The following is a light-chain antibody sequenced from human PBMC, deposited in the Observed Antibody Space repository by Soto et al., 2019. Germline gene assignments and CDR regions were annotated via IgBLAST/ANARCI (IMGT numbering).Light chain of an antibody. J-gene: IGKJ5*01. CDR3: QQLNTLPFT. V-gene: IGKV1-9*01. Sequence: IQLTQYPSSLSASVGDRVSITCRASQSISRYLSWYQQKPGKAPKLLIYLASSLQSGVPSRFSGSGSGTEFTLTISGLLPEDFATYHCQQLNTLPFTFGQGTRLEIK. CDR1: QSISRY. CDR2: LAS.